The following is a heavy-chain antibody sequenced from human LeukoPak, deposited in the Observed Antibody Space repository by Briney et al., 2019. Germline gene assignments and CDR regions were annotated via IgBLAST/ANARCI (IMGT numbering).Heavy chain of an antibody. V-gene: IGHV3-9*01. J-gene: IGHJ4*02. Sequence: GGSLRLSCAASGFTFDDHAMHWVRQAPGKGLEWVSGINWNSGSTGYADSVKGRFTISRDNAKNSLSLQINSLRAEDTALYYCAKAMETYYYDTSGYYFGYWGQGTLVTVSS. CDR3: AKAMETYYYDTSGYYFGY. D-gene: IGHD3-22*01. CDR1: GFTFDDHA. CDR2: INWNSGST.